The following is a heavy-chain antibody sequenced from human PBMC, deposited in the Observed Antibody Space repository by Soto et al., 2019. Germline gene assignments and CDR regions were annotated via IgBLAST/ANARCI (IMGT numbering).Heavy chain of an antibody. CDR3: ARDTWDIVVVPAAMVDAFEI. D-gene: IGHD2-2*01. CDR2: ISAYNGNT. V-gene: IGHV1-18*01. CDR1: GYTFTSYG. J-gene: IGHJ3*02. Sequence: ASVKVSCKASGYTFTSYGISWVRQAPGQGLEWMGWISAYNGNTNYAQKLQGRVTMTTDTSTSTAYMELRSLRSDDTAVYYCARDTWDIVVVPAAMVDAFEIWGQGTMVT.